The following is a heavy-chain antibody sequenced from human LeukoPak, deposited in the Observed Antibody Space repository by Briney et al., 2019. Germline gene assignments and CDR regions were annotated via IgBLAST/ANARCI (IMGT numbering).Heavy chain of an antibody. V-gene: IGHV4-38-2*01. CDR2: IYHSGST. CDR1: GYSISSGYY. D-gene: IGHD2-2*02. Sequence: SETLSLTCAVSGYSISSGYYWGWIRQPPGKGLEWIGSIYHSGSTYYNPSLKSRVTISVDTSKNQFSLKLSSVTAADTAVYYSARRTYCSSTSCYTFDYWGQGTLVTVSS. CDR3: ARRTYCSSTSCYTFDY. J-gene: IGHJ4*02.